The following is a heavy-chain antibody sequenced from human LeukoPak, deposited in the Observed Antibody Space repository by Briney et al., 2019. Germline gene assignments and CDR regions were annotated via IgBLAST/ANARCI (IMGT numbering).Heavy chain of an antibody. V-gene: IGHV3-23*01. CDR3: AKPYDSSGYYYRFDY. D-gene: IGHD3-22*01. J-gene: IGHJ4*02. Sequence: GGSLRLSCAASGFTFDNYAMSWVRQAPGKGLEWVSAISGSGGSTYYADSVKGRFTISRDNSKNTLYLQMNSLRAEDTALYYCAKPYDSSGYYYRFDYWGQGTLVTVSS. CDR1: GFTFDNYA. CDR2: ISGSGGST.